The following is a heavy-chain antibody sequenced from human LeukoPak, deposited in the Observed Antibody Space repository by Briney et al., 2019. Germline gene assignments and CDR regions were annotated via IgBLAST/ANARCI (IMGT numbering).Heavy chain of an antibody. CDR3: ARDQSITIFGVVMAQYYFDY. CDR2: INSDGSST. J-gene: IGHJ4*02. CDR1: GFTFSSYW. V-gene: IGHV3-74*01. D-gene: IGHD3-3*01. Sequence: PGGSLRLSCAASGFTFSSYWMPWVRQAPGKGLVWVSRINSDGSSTSYADSVKGRFTISRDNAKNTLYLQMNSLRAEDTAVYYCARDQSITIFGVVMAQYYFDYWGQGTLVTVSS.